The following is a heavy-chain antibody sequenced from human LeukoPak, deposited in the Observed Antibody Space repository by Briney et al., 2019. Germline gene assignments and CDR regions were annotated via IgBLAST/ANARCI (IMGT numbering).Heavy chain of an antibody. Sequence: GGSLRLSCAASGFTFSSYGMHWVRQAPGKGLEWVAVIWYDGSNKYYADSVKGRFTISRDNSKNTLYLQMNSLRAEDTAVYYCARDGIGDIGPLDYWGQGTLVTVSS. CDR2: IWYDGSNK. J-gene: IGHJ4*02. D-gene: IGHD2-15*01. V-gene: IGHV3-33*01. CDR3: ARDGIGDIGPLDY. CDR1: GFTFSSYG.